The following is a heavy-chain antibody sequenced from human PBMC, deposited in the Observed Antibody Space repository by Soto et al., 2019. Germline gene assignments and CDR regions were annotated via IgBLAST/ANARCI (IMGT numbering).Heavy chain of an antibody. V-gene: IGHV1-8*01. CDR2: MNPNSGNT. CDR3: ARGRPYYDFWSGYRYYYYYYGMDV. J-gene: IGHJ6*02. Sequence: ASVKVSCKASGYTFTSYDINWVRQATGQGLEWMGWMNPNSGNTGYAQKFQGRVTMTRNTSISTAYMELSSLRSEDTAVYYCARGRPYYDFWSGYRYYYYYYGMDVWGQGTTVTVSS. D-gene: IGHD3-3*01. CDR1: GYTFTSYD.